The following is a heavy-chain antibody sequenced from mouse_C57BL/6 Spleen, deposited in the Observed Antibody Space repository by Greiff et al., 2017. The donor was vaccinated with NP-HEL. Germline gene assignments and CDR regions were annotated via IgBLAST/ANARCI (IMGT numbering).Heavy chain of an antibody. D-gene: IGHD2-4*01. CDR1: GYTFTSYW. J-gene: IGHJ1*01. CDR2: IDPSDSYT. CDR3: ARRGVDYDVGWYFDG. Sequence: QVQLQQPGAELVKPGASVKLSCKASGYTFTSYWMQWVKQRPGQGLEWIGEIDPSDSYTNYNQQFKGKATLTVDTSSSTAYMQLSSLTSEDSAVYYWARRGVDYDVGWYFDGWGPGTTVTVSS. V-gene: IGHV1-50*01.